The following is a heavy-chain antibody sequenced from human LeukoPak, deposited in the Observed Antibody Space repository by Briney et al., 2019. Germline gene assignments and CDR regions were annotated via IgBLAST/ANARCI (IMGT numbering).Heavy chain of an antibody. J-gene: IGHJ4*02. CDR3: ARDNGGQWLVFDY. V-gene: IGHV4-39*02. CDR2: IYYSGST. Sequence: SETLPLTCTVSGGSISSSSYYWGWIRQPPGKGLEWIGSIYYSGSTYYNPSLKSRVTISVDTSKNQFSLKLSSVTAADTAVYYCARDNGGQWLVFDYWGQGTLVTVSS. D-gene: IGHD6-19*01. CDR1: GGSISSSSYY.